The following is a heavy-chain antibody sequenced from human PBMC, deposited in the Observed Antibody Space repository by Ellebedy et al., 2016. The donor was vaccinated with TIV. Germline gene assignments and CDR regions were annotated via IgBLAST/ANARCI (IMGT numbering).Heavy chain of an antibody. CDR3: VKSTPTGASYYDA. V-gene: IGHV3-74*01. CDR1: GFTYNNYW. Sequence: HTGGSLRLSCAASGFTYNNYWMHWVRRAPGKGLVWVSRVNRDGSETYYADSVKGRFTISRDNAKNTLSLQMNSLRDEDTALYYCVKSTPTGASYYDAWGQGTLVTVSS. D-gene: IGHD2-15*01. CDR2: VNRDGSET. J-gene: IGHJ4*02.